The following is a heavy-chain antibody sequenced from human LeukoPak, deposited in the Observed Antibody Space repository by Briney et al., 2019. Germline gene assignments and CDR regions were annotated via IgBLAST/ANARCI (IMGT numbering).Heavy chain of an antibody. CDR1: GFTFSSYA. J-gene: IGHJ3*02. V-gene: IGHV3-23*01. Sequence: PGGSLRLSCAASGFTFSSYAMSWVRQAPGKGLEWVSAITGSGGSKYYADSVKGRFTISRDNSKNTLYLQMNSLRAEDTAVYHCAKDYGAWLGLSAFDIWGQGTMVTVSS. CDR3: AKDYGAWLGLSAFDI. D-gene: IGHD3-9*01. CDR2: ITGSGGSK.